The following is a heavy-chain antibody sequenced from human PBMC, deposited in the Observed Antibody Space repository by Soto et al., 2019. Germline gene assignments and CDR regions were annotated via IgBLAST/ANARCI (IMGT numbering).Heavy chain of an antibody. J-gene: IGHJ4*02. D-gene: IGHD5-18*01. CDR3: ARERGGYGLFDS. CDR2: IYPSGMP. Sequence: QLQLQESGSGLVKPSHTLSLTCTVSGGSISNAAYSWSWIRQPPGKGLEWIGYIYPSGMPFYNPSLRSGVTISIERSNDQLSLNLKSVTAADTAVYYCARERGGYGLFDSWGQGTLVTVSS. CDR1: GGSISNAAYS. V-gene: IGHV4-30-2*01.